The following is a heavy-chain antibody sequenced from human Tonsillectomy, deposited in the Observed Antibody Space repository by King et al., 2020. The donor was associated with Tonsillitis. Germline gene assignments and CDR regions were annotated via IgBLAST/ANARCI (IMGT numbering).Heavy chain of an antibody. CDR3: ARHYDRSPGFFDY. J-gene: IGHJ4*02. CDR2: IFSNDER. Sequence: TLKESGPVLVKPPETLTLTCTVSGFSFSNARMGVSWIRQPPGKALEWLAHIFSNDERSYTTSLKSRLTISKDTSRSQVVLTMTNMDPVDTATYYCARHYDRSPGFFDYWGQGTLVTVSS. D-gene: IGHD3-22*01. V-gene: IGHV2-26*01. CDR1: GFSFSNARMG.